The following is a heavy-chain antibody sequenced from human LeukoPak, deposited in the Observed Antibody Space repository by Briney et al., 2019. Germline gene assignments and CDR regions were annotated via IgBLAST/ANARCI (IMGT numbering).Heavy chain of an antibody. D-gene: IGHD3-16*01. CDR1: GYSISSGYY. J-gene: IGHJ6*03. Sequence: PSETLSLTCAVSGYSISSGYYWGWIRQPPGKGLEWVGSIYDSGSTYYNPSLKRRVTISVDTSKNQFSLKLSSVTAADTAVYYCARRGTNYYYYMDVWGKGTTVTVSS. V-gene: IGHV4-38-2*01. CDR2: IYDSGST. CDR3: ARRGTNYYYYMDV.